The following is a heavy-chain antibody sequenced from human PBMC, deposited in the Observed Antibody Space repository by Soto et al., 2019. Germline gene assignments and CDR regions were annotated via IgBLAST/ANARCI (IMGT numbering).Heavy chain of an antibody. J-gene: IGHJ5*02. CDR1: GGTFSSYA. CDR2: IIPIFGTA. CDR3: ARALTIFSRQGWFDP. D-gene: IGHD3-9*01. Sequence: SVKVSCKASGGTFSSYAISWVRQAPGQGLEWMGGIIPIFGTANYAQKFQGRVTITADKSTSTAYMELSSLRSEDTAVYYCARALTIFSRQGWFDPWGQGTLVTVSS. V-gene: IGHV1-69*06.